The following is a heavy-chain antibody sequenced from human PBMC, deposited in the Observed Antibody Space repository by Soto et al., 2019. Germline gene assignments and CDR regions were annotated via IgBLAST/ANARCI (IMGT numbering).Heavy chain of an antibody. J-gene: IGHJ3*02. CDR2: IHSSGST. D-gene: IGHD3-10*01. CDR3: ERAGSYGPYDAFDI. Sequence: PSETLSLTCAVYGGTLSGYYWSWIRQPPGKGLEWIGEIHSSGSTNYKPSLPSGVIISVDTSKNQFSLKLSSVIAADTAVYYWERAGSYGPYDAFDIWGQGTMVTVSS. CDR1: GGTLSGYY. V-gene: IGHV4-34*01.